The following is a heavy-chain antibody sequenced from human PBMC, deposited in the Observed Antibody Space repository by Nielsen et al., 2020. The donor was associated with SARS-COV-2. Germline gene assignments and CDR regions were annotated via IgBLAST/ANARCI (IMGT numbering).Heavy chain of an antibody. Sequence: TLSLTCPVSGGSISSGGYFWSWIRQRPGKGLEWIGYISSSGGTYNNPSLKSRVSISADTSKNQFSLKLNSVTAADTAVYYCTRDHRGLYYFDYWGQGTLVTVSS. CDR3: TRDHRGLYYFDY. CDR2: ISSSGGT. J-gene: IGHJ4*02. CDR1: GGSISSGGYF. V-gene: IGHV4-31*03.